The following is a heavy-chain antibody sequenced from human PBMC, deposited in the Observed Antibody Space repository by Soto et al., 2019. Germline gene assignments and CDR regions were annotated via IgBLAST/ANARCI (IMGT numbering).Heavy chain of an antibody. D-gene: IGHD4-17*01. CDR1: GGTFSRHT. Sequence: QVQLVQSGAEVKKPGSSVKVSCKSSGGTFSRHTVSWVRQAPGQGLEWMGGIIPVFGSTNYAQKLRGRVTITADASTATAYMELSSLRSDYTAVYYCAETTGTSISGPPGWGQGTLVTVPS. CDR3: AETTGTSISGPPG. CDR2: IIPVFGST. J-gene: IGHJ4*02. V-gene: IGHV1-69*12.